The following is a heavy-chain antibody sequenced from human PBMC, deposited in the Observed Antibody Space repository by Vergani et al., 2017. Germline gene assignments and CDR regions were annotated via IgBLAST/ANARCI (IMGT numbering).Heavy chain of an antibody. Sequence: QLQLQESGPGLVKPSETLSLTCTVSGGSISSGSFYWGWIRQPPGKGLEWIGSIYYSGGTYYNPSLKSRVTISVDTSKNQFSLKLSSVTAADTAVYYCARRIQEDRGAFDIWGQGTMVTVSS. CDR2: IYYSGGT. CDR3: ARRIQEDRGAFDI. CDR1: GGSISSGSFY. V-gene: IGHV4-39*01. J-gene: IGHJ3*02. D-gene: IGHD5-18*01.